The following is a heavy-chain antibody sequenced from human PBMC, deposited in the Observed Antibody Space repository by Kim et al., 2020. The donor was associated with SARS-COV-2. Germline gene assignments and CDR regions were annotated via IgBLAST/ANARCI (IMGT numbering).Heavy chain of an antibody. Sequence: SETLSLTCAVYGGSFSGYYWSWIRQPPGKGLEWIGEINHSGSTNYNPSLKSRVTISVDTSKNQFSLKLSSVTAADTAVYYCARESVPQLLWFGEDRLAWYFDLWGRGTLVTVSS. CDR1: GGSFSGYY. CDR2: INHSGST. V-gene: IGHV4-34*01. D-gene: IGHD3-10*01. J-gene: IGHJ2*01. CDR3: ARESVPQLLWFGEDRLAWYFDL.